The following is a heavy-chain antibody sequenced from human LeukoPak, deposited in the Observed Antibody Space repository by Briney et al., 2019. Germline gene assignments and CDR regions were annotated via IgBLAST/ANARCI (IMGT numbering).Heavy chain of an antibody. CDR1: GGSIGSYY. J-gene: IGHJ4*02. Sequence: PSETLSLTCTVSGGSIGSYYWSWIRQPPGKGLEWIGYIYYSGSTNYNPSLKSRVTISVDTSKNQFSLKLSSVTAADTAVYYCARGWSQRGYFDYWGQGTLVTVSS. V-gene: IGHV4-59*01. CDR3: ARGWSQRGYFDY. D-gene: IGHD3-3*01. CDR2: IYYSGST.